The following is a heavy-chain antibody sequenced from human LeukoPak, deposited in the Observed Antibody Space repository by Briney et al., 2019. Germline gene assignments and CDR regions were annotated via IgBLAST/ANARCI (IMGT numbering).Heavy chain of an antibody. J-gene: IGHJ4*02. D-gene: IGHD2-21*01. CDR2: IKQDGSLE. Sequence: GGSLRLSCVGSGFTFENYWMHWVRQAPGKGPEWVANIKQDGSLEHYMDSVKGRFTISRDNANSSLILQMDSLRAEDTAVYYCARWTGVIDSWGQGTLVTVS. CDR3: ARWTGVIDS. CDR1: GFTFENYW. V-gene: IGHV3-7*01.